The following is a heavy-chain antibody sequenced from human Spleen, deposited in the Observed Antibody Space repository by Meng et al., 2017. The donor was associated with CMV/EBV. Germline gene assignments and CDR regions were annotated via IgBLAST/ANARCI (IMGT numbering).Heavy chain of an antibody. CDR1: GFSFSNYE. D-gene: IGHD6-13*01. Sequence: GGSLRLSCAASGFSFSNYEMNWVRQAPGKGLEWVSYISAGGSTTYSADSVRGRFTISRDNTKNSLFLQMNSLRVEDTAVYYCARGGHSSSWYFGYWGQGTLVTVSS. J-gene: IGHJ4*02. CDR2: ISAGGSTT. V-gene: IGHV3-48*03. CDR3: ARGGHSSSWYFGY.